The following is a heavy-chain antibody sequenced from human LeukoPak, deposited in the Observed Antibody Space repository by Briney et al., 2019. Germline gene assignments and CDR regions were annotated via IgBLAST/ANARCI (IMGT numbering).Heavy chain of an antibody. CDR3: AREMTTVTSLDY. Sequence: VASVKVSCKASGYTFTSYDINWVRQATGQGLEWMGWINPNSGGANFAQMFQGRITMASDTSISTAYMELSRLRSDDTAVYYCAREMTTVTSLDYWGQGTLVTVSS. D-gene: IGHD4-17*01. J-gene: IGHJ4*02. CDR2: INPNSGGA. CDR1: GYTFTSYD. V-gene: IGHV1-2*02.